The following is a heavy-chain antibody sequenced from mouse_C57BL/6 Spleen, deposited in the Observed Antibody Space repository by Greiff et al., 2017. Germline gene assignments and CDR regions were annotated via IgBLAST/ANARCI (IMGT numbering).Heavy chain of an antibody. CDR1: GYTFTRYW. CDR2: IYPGSGST. CDR3: ARHYYYGSSYDYYAMDY. J-gene: IGHJ4*01. D-gene: IGHD1-1*01. V-gene: IGHV1-55*01. Sequence: QVQLQQPGAELVKPGASVKMSCKASGYTFTRYWITWVKQRPGQGLEWIGDIYPGSGSTNYNEKFKSKATLTVDTSSSTAYMQLSSLTSEDSAVYYCARHYYYGSSYDYYAMDYWGQGTSVTVSA.